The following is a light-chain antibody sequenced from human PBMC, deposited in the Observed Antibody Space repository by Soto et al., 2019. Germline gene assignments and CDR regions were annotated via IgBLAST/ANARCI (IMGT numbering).Light chain of an antibody. Sequence: QRALTQPASLSGSPGQSITISCTGTISDIGGYNYVSWYQQYPGKAPNLIIYEVTNRPSGVSYRFSGSKSGNTASLTISGLQVEDEADYYCSSFRSGGTGVLFGGGTKVTVL. V-gene: IGLV2-14*01. CDR1: ISDIGGYNY. CDR3: SSFRSGGTGVL. J-gene: IGLJ2*01. CDR2: EVT.